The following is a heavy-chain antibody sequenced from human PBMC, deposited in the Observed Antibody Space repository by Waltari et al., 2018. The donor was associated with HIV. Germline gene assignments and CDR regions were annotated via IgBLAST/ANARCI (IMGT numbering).Heavy chain of an antibody. CDR2: THYNVTT. J-gene: IGHJ1*01. CDR1: GGAISRSIYF. Sequence: QLQLRESGPGLVKPSGTLSLSCIVSGGAISRSIYFWGWIRQTPGKGLEWIGSTHYNVTTHYNPSLKSRFTISIDTSKNQFSLKVTSVTAADTAAYYCARKGWLGGRYFQHWGLGTLVTVSS. V-gene: IGHV4-39*01. D-gene: IGHD6-19*01. CDR3: ARKGWLGGRYFQH.